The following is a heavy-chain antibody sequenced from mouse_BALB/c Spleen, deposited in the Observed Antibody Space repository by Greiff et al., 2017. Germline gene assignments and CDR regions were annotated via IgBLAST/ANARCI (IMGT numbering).Heavy chain of an antibody. J-gene: IGHJ3*01. CDR2: INPSTGYT. V-gene: IGHV1-7*01. CDR3: ARSVAYYGNYARSEFAY. D-gene: IGHD2-10*01. CDR1: GYTFTSYW. Sequence: VKLQESGAELAKPGASVKMSCKASGYTFTSYWMHWVKQRPGQGLEWIGYINPSTGYTEYNQKFKDKATLTADKSSSTAYMQLSSLTSEDSAVYYCARSVAYYGNYARSEFAYWGQGTLVTVSA.